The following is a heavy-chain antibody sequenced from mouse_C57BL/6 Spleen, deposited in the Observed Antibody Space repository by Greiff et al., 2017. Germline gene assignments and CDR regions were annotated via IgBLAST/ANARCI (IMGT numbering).Heavy chain of an antibody. CDR2: ISSGGSYT. CDR3: ARPDYSNYDAMDY. V-gene: IGHV5-6*01. D-gene: IGHD2-5*01. Sequence: EVKLMESGGDLVKPGGSLKLSCAASGFTFSSYGMSWVRQTPDKRLEWVATISSGGSYTYYPDSVKGRFTISRDNAKNTLYLQMSSLKSEDTAMYYCARPDYSNYDAMDYWGQGTSVTVSS. J-gene: IGHJ4*01. CDR1: GFTFSSYG.